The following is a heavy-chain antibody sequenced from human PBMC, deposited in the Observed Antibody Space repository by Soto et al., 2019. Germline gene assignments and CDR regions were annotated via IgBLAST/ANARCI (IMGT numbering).Heavy chain of an antibody. CDR1: GGSISSYY. J-gene: IGHJ3*02. Sequence: PSETLSLTCTVSGGSISSYYWSWIRQPPGKGLEWIGYIYYSGSTNYNPSLKSRVTISVDTSKNQFSLKLSSVTAADTAVYYCARDVEVAFDIWGQGTMVTV. CDR3: ARDVEVAFDI. D-gene: IGHD2-15*01. V-gene: IGHV4-59*01. CDR2: IYYSGST.